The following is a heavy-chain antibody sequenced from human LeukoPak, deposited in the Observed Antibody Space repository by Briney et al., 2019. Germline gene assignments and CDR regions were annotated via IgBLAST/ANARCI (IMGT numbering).Heavy chain of an antibody. V-gene: IGHV4-34*01. CDR1: GGSFSDYY. J-gene: IGHJ4*02. CDR2: INHSGST. CDR3: ARVPRADWGYDPPDY. Sequence: SETLSLTCAVYGGSFSDYYWSWIRQPPGKGLEWIGEINHSGSTNYNPSLKSRVTISVDTSKNQFSPKLSSVTAADTAVYYCARVPRADWGYDPPDYWGQGTLVTVSS. D-gene: IGHD5-12*01.